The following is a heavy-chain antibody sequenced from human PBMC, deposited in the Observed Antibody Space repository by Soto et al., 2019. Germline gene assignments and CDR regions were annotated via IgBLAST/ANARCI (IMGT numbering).Heavy chain of an antibody. V-gene: IGHV1-3*01. CDR2: INAGNGNT. CDR3: ARVGSPYWYFDL. J-gene: IGHJ2*01. Sequence: ASVKVSCKASGYTFTSYAMHWVRQAPGQRLEWMGWINAGNGNTKYSQKFQGRVTITRDTSASTAYMELSSLRSEDTAVYYCARVGSPYWYFDLWGRGTLVTVSS. D-gene: IGHD1-26*01. CDR1: GYTFTSYA.